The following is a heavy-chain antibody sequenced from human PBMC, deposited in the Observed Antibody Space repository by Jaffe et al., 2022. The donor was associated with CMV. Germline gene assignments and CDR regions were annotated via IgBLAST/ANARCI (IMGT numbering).Heavy chain of an antibody. CDR1: GFTFDDYA. V-gene: IGHV3-9*01. D-gene: IGHD3-22*01. CDR3: AKGADSSGYYTIPDFDY. CDR2: ISWNSGSI. J-gene: IGHJ4*02. Sequence: EVQLVESGGGLVQPGRSLRLSCAASGFTFDDYAMHWVRQAPGKGLEWVSGISWNSGSIGYADSVKGRFTISRDNAKNSLYLQMNSLRAEDTALYYCAKGADSSGYYTIPDFDYWGQGTLVTVSS.